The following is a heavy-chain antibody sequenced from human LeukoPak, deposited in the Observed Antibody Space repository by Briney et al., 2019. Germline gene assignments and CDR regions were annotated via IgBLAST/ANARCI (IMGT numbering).Heavy chain of an antibody. J-gene: IGHJ4*02. V-gene: IGHV1-8*03. CDR3: ARGYSGSPQDFDY. Sequence: ASVKVSCKASGYTFTSCDINWVRQATGQGLEWMGWMNPNSGNTGYAQKFQGRVTITRNTSISTAYMELSSLRSEDTAVYYCARGYSGSPQDFDYWGQGTLVTVSS. D-gene: IGHD1-26*01. CDR1: GYTFTSCD. CDR2: MNPNSGNT.